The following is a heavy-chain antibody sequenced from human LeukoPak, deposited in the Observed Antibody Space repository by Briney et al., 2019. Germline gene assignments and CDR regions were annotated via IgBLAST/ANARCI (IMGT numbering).Heavy chain of an antibody. CDR3: ARAREDGDYGTLDY. V-gene: IGHV1-2*04. CDR1: GYTFTGYY. D-gene: IGHD4-17*01. CDR2: INPNSGGT. J-gene: IGHJ4*02. Sequence: ASVKVSCKASGYTFTGYYMHWVRQAPGQGLEWMGWINPNSGGTNYAQKFQGWVTMTRDTSISTAYMELSRLRSDDTAVYYCARAREDGDYGTLDYWGQGTLVTVSS.